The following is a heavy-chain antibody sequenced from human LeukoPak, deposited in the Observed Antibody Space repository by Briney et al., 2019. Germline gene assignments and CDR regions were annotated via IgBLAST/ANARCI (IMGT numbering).Heavy chain of an antibody. CDR3: ARDHMGYDY. D-gene: IGHD1-26*01. CDR2: ISSGGSTT. J-gene: IGHJ4*02. V-gene: IGHV3-48*04. Sequence: GGSLRLSCAASGFTFSSYSMNWVRQAPGKGLEWVSYISSGGSTTYYAGSVKGRFTVSKDNAKNSLYLQMNSLRAEDTAVYYCARDHMGYDYWGQGTLVTVSS. CDR1: GFTFSSYS.